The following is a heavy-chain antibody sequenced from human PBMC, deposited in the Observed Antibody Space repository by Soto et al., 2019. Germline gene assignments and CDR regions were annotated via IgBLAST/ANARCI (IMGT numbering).Heavy chain of an antibody. V-gene: IGHV4-34*01. CDR1: GGSFSGYY. J-gene: IGHJ4*02. CDR2: INHSGST. D-gene: IGHD6-19*01. Sequence: SETLSLTCAVYGGSFSGYYWSWIRQPPGKGLEWIGEINHSGSTNYNPSLKSRVTISVDTSKNQFSLKLSSVTAADTAVYYCATTPFIAVAGLDYWGQGTLVTVSS. CDR3: ATTPFIAVAGLDY.